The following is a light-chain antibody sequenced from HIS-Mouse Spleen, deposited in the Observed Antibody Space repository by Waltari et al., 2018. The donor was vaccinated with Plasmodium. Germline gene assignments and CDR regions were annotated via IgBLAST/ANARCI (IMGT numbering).Light chain of an antibody. CDR1: SRDVGGYNY. CDR3: SSYTSSSTVV. V-gene: IGLV2-14*01. Sequence: QSALPQPASVSGSPGQSITLSCTGTSRDVGGYNYVSWYQQHPGKAPKLMIYEVSNRPSGVSNRFSGSKSGNTASLTISGLQAEDEADYYCSSYTSSSTVVFGGGTKLTVL. CDR2: EVS. J-gene: IGLJ2*01.